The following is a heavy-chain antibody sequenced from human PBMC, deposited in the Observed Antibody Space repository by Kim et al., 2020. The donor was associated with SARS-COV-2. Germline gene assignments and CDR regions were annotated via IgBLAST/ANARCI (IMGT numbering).Heavy chain of an antibody. Sequence: SETLSLTCAVYGGSFSGYYWSWIRQPPGKGLEWIGEINHSGSTNYNPSLKSRVTISVDTSKNQFSLKLSSVTAADTAVYYCARGEVDVSNPTSLFDYWGQGTLVTVSS. CDR2: INHSGST. D-gene: IGHD4-4*01. CDR1: GGSFSGYY. CDR3: ARGEVDVSNPTSLFDY. V-gene: IGHV4-34*01. J-gene: IGHJ4*02.